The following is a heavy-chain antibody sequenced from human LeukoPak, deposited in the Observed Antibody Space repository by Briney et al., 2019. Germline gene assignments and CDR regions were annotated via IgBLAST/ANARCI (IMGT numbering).Heavy chain of an antibody. CDR1: VGSISSYY. CDR2: IYYSGST. J-gene: IGHJ4*02. D-gene: IGHD5-24*01. Sequence: PSETLSLTCTVSVGSISSYYWSWIRQPPGKGLEWIGYIYYSGSTNYNPSLKSRVTISVDTSKNQFSLKLSSVTAADAAVYYCARDGGDGYNRYYFDYWGQGTLVTVSS. CDR3: ARDGGDGYNRYYFDY. V-gene: IGHV4-59*01.